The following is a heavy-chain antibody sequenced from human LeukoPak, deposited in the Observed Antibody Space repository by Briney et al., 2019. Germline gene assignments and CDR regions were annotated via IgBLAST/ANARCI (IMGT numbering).Heavy chain of an antibody. CDR3: ARDRRYSSSLFDY. V-gene: IGHV4-30-4*08. J-gene: IGHJ4*02. D-gene: IGHD6-6*01. Sequence: SETLSLTCTVSGGSISSGDYHWSWIRQPPGKGLEWIGYIYYSGSTYYNPSLKSRVTISVDTSKNQFSLRLSSVTAADTAVYYCARDRRYSSSLFDYWGQGTLVTVSS. CDR2: IYYSGST. CDR1: GGSISSGDYH.